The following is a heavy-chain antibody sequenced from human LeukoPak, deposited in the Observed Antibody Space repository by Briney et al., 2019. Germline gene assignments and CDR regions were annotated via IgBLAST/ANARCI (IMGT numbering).Heavy chain of an antibody. CDR1: GFTFSDYY. V-gene: IGHV3-11*06. J-gene: IGHJ5*02. CDR2: ISSSSSDT. CDR3: ARDSPEAMLDSTWFDP. D-gene: IGHD2-8*01. Sequence: GGSLRLSCAASGFTFSDYYMSWVRQAPGRGLEWVSCISSSSSDTNYAVSVKGRFTISRDNAKNSLYLQMNRLRAEDTAVYYCARDSPEAMLDSTWFDPCGQGSLVTVSS.